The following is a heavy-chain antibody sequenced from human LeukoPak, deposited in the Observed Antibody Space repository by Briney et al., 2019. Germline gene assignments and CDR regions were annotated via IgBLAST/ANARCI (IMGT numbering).Heavy chain of an antibody. D-gene: IGHD6-13*01. V-gene: IGHV3-23*01. CDR1: GFTFSGYA. J-gene: IGHJ4*02. Sequence: GGSLRLSCAASGFTFSGYAMSWVRQAPGKGLEWVSDISGSGGSTYYADSVKGRFTISRDNSKNTLYLQMNRLRAEDTAVYYCAKRGLAAALFRWGQGTLATVSS. CDR3: AKRGLAAALFR. CDR2: ISGSGGST.